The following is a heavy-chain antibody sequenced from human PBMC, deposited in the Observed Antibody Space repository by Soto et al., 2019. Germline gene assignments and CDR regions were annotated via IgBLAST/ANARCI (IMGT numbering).Heavy chain of an antibody. J-gene: IGHJ5*02. D-gene: IGHD6-19*01. V-gene: IGHV1-69*01. CDR3: ARGASNSTGWYTWFDP. CDR1: GGTFSTYP. CDR2: IIPKFGTT. Sequence: QVQLVQSGAEVKKPGSSVKVSCKASGGTFSTYPINWVRQAPEQGLEYMGGIIPKFGTTNYAQKFRGTVTITADESTSTAYMELNNLRSEDTAVYYCARGASNSTGWYTWFDPWGQGTLVTVSS.